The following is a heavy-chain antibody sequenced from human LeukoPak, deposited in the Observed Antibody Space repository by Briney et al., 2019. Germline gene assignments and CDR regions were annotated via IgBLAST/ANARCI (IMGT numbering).Heavy chain of an antibody. V-gene: IGHV3-11*01. CDR1: GFTFSDYY. J-gene: IGHJ6*02. CDR2: ISSSGSTI. CDR3: ARDRMTTVISYGMDV. Sequence: GGSLRLSCAASGFTFSDYYMSWIRQAPGKGLEWVSYISSSGSTIYYADSVKGRFTISRDNSKNTLYLQMNSLRAEDTAVYYCARDRMTTVISYGMDVWGQGTTVTVSS. D-gene: IGHD4-17*01.